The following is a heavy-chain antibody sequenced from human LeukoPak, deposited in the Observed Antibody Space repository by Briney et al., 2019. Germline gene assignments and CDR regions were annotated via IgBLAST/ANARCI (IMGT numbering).Heavy chain of an antibody. D-gene: IGHD2-8*02. CDR3: AGHHPRNTVDF. CDR1: GGSISSYY. CDR2: ISDIGSI. Sequence: PSETLSLTCTVSGGSISSYYWSWIRQPPGKGLEWIAYISDIGSINYNPSLKSRVTISLDTSKNQFSLKLSSVTAADTAVYYCAGHHPRNTVDFWGQGTLVTVSA. J-gene: IGHJ4*02. V-gene: IGHV4-59*08.